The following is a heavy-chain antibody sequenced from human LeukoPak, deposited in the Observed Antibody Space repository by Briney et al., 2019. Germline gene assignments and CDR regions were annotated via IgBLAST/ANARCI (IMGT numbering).Heavy chain of an antibody. J-gene: IGHJ6*03. D-gene: IGHD3-3*01. Sequence: GGSLRLSCAASGFTFSHYGMSWVRQSIGKGLECVAKIQEDGNEMHYVDSVKGRFTISRDNARNSLYLQMNSLRAEDTAVYYCARGIFGVVTNYYYYYYMDVWGKGTTVTVSS. V-gene: IGHV3-7*01. CDR3: ARGIFGVVTNYYYYYYMDV. CDR1: GFTFSHYG. CDR2: IQEDGNEM.